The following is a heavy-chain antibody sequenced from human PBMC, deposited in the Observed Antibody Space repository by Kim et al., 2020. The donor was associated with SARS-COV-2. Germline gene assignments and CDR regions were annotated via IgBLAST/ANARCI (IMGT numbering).Heavy chain of an antibody. J-gene: IGHJ6*02. Sequence: GGSLRLSCAASGFTFSSYGMHWVRQAPGKGLEWVAVISYDGSNKYYADSVKGRFTISRDNSKNTLYLQMNSLRAEDTAVYYCANSPAAGIFHYYGMDVWGQGTTVTVSS. CDR1: GFTFSSYG. CDR2: ISYDGSNK. CDR3: ANSPAAGIFHYYGMDV. D-gene: IGHD6-13*01. V-gene: IGHV3-30*18.